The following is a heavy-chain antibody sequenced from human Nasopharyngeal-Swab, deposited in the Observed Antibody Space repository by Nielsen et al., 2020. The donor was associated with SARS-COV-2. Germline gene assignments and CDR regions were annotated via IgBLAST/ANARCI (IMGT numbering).Heavy chain of an antibody. J-gene: IGHJ4*02. CDR2: ISSSGGNI. CDR1: GFTFSDYY. Sequence: GESLKISCAASGFTFSDYYMSWIRQAPGKGLEWVSYISSSGGNIYYADSVKGRFTISRDNAKNSLYPQMTSLRADDTAVYYCARVGQFDYWGQGTLVTVSS. CDR3: ARVGQFDY. V-gene: IGHV3-11*04.